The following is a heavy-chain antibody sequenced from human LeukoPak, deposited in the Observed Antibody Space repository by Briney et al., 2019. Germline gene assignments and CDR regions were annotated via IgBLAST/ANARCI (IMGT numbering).Heavy chain of an antibody. CDR3: ARVHRDDYVWGSYRFDY. D-gene: IGHD3-16*02. J-gene: IGHJ4*02. CDR2: IYYSGST. CDR1: GGSISSYY. Sequence: SETLSLTCTVSGGSISSYYWSWIRQPPGKGLEGIGYIYYSGSTNYNPSLKSRVTISVDTSKNQFSLKLSSVTAADTAVYYCARVHRDDYVWGSYRFDYWGQGTLVTVSS. V-gene: IGHV4-59*01.